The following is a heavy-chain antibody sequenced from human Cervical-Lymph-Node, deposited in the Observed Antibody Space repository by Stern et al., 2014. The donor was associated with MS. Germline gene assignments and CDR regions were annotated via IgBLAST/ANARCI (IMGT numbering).Heavy chain of an antibody. CDR3: ARRTLPVAGYYFDY. Sequence: VQLVESGAEVKKPGESLKISCKAYGYTFSSHWIAWVRQMPGKGLEWMGIIYPGDSDPKYSPSFQGQVTISVDKSISTAYLQWSSLKASDTAMYYCARRTLPVAGYYFDYWGQGTLVTVSS. D-gene: IGHD6-19*01. V-gene: IGHV5-51*01. J-gene: IGHJ4*02. CDR2: IYPGDSDP. CDR1: GYTFSSHW.